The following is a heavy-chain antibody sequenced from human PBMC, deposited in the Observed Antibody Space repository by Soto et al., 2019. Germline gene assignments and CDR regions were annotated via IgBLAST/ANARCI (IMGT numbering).Heavy chain of an antibody. Sequence: LSLTCTVSGGSVSSGNYYWSWIRQPPGKGLEWIGSVYYSGRTKYNPSLKRRVTISVDTSRNQFSLKVNSVTAADTAVYYCARDTVVVPALFDPWGQGTLVTVSS. CDR3: ARDTVVVPALFDP. CDR2: VYYSGRT. D-gene: IGHD2-2*01. J-gene: IGHJ5*02. CDR1: GGSVSSGNYY. V-gene: IGHV4-61*01.